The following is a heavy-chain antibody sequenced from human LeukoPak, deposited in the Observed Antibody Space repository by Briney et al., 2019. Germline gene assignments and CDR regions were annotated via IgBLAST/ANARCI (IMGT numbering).Heavy chain of an antibody. V-gene: IGHV4-34*01. Sequence: SSETLSLTCAVNGGSFSAYYWTWIRQSPGKGPEWIGEINPSGSANYHPSLKSRVTTSLDTSNNQFSLRLRSVTAADTALYYCARGTNGPRLNYWGQGTLVTVSS. CDR2: INPSGSA. J-gene: IGHJ4*02. CDR3: ARGTNGPRLNY. D-gene: IGHD5-12*01. CDR1: GGSFSAYY.